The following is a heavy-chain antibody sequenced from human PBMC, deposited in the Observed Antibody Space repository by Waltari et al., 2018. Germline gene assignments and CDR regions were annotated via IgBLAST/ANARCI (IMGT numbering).Heavy chain of an antibody. Sequence: QVQLVQSGAEVKKPGSSVKVSCKASGGTFSSYAIRWVRQAPGQGLEWMGGIIPIFGTANYAQKFQGRVTITTDESTSTAYMELSSLRSEDTAVYYCATGPYYYDSSGYQTGRAFDIWGQGTMVTVSS. CDR3: ATGPYYYDSSGYQTGRAFDI. CDR2: IIPIFGTA. CDR1: GGTFSSYA. J-gene: IGHJ3*02. D-gene: IGHD3-22*01. V-gene: IGHV1-69*05.